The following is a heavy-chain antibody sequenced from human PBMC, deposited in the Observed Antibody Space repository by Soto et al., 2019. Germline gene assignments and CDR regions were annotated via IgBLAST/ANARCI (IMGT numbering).Heavy chain of an antibody. J-gene: IGHJ3*02. CDR2: IIPIFGTA. CDR3: ARDQGPITMHAFDI. Sequence: ASLKVSCKASGGTFSSYAISWVRQAPGQGLEWMGGIIPIFGTANYAQKFQGRVTITADESTSTAYMELSSLRSEDTAVYYCARDQGPITMHAFDIWGQGTMVTVS. CDR1: GGTFSSYA. D-gene: IGHD3-10*01. V-gene: IGHV1-69*13.